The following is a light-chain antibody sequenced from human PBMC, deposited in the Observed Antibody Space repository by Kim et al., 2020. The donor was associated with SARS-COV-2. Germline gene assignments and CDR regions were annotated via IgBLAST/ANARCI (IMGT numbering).Light chain of an antibody. CDR3: QAWDSSTFYV. CDR1: KLGDKY. Sequence: VSPGPTASITCSGDKLGDKYACWYQQEPGQSPVLVIYQGNKRPSGIPERFSGSNSGNTATLTISGTQAMDEADYYCQAWDSSTFYVFGTGTRSPS. CDR2: QGN. V-gene: IGLV3-1*01. J-gene: IGLJ1*01.